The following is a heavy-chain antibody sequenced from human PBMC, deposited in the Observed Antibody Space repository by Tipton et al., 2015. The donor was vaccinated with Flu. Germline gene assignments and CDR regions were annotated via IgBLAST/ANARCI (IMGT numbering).Heavy chain of an antibody. D-gene: IGHD3-9*01. CDR3: ARSDWYGMDV. CDR1: GGSISSYY. V-gene: IGHV4-59*01. CDR2: IYYSGST. Sequence: LRLSCTVSGGSISSYYWSWIRQPPGKGLEWIGYIYYSGSTNYNPSLKSRVTISVDTSKNQFSLKLSSVTAADTAVYYCARSDWYGMDVWGQGTTVTVSS. J-gene: IGHJ6*02.